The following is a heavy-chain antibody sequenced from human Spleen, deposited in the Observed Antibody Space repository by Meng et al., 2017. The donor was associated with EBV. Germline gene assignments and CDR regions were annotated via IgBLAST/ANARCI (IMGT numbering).Heavy chain of an antibody. J-gene: IGHJ4*02. CDR1: GYPFTDYA. CDR3: ARGGIKLWFDF. Sequence: QVQLVQSGSELKKPGXSVKVSCKASGYPFTDYALNWVRQAPGQGLEWMGWVNTHTGNPTYAQDFTGRFVFSLDTSVRTAYLQISSLQTEDTAVYYCARGGIKLWFDFWGQGTLVTVSS. D-gene: IGHD5-18*01. CDR2: VNTHTGNP. V-gene: IGHV7-4-1*01.